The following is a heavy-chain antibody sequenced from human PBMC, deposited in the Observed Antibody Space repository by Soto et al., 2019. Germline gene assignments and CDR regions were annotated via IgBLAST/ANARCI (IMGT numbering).Heavy chain of an antibody. V-gene: IGHV4-59*01. D-gene: IGHD2-8*02. J-gene: IGHJ4*02. CDR3: ARHTGGTTILDY. CDR2: IYYSGST. Sequence: SETLSLTCTVSGGSISSYYWSWIRQPPGKGLEWIGYIYYSGSTNYNPSLKSRVTISVDTSKNQFSLKLSSVTAADTAVYYCARHTGGTTILDYWGQGTLVTVSS. CDR1: GGSISSYY.